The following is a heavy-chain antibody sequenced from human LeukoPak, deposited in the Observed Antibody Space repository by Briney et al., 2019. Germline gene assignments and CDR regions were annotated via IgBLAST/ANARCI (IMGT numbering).Heavy chain of an antibody. CDR2: ISGDGSST. CDR1: GFTFTSYW. V-gene: IGHV3-74*01. CDR3: VRRLAAAGTLDY. Sequence: QPGGSLRLSCAASGFTFTSYWMHWVRQAPGKGLVCVSRISGDGSSTAYADSVKGRFTISRDNAKNTLYLQMNSLRDEDTAVYYCVRRLAAAGTLDYWGQGTLVTVSS. J-gene: IGHJ4*02. D-gene: IGHD6-13*01.